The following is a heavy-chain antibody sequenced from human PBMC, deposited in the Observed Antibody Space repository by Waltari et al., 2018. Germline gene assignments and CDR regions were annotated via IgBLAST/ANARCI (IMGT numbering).Heavy chain of an antibody. CDR3: ARSSAGMPRWLGDY. V-gene: IGHV4-39*01. D-gene: IGHD5-12*01. CDR2: VYYSGPP. J-gene: IGHJ4*02. Sequence: QLQLQESGPGLVKPSETLSLSCSVSGDSISSSNYYWGWIRQPPGKGLEGIASVYYSGPPSYNPSLKSRVTISADTSRNQFYLRLTSVTATDTAVYYCARSSAGMPRWLGDYWGQGILVTVSS. CDR1: GDSISSSNYY.